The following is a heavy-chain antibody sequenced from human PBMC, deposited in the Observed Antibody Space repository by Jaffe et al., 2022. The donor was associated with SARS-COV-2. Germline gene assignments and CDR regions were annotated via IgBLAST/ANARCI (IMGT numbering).Heavy chain of an antibody. CDR3: TRDLYEAPTTTVTTEFDY. V-gene: IGHV3-49*03. D-gene: IGHD4-17*01. J-gene: IGHJ4*02. CDR2: IRSKAYGGTT. Sequence: EVQLVESGGGLVQPGRSLRLSCTASGFTFGDYAMSWFRQAPGKGLEWVGFIRSKAYGGTTEYAASVKGRFTISRDDSKSIAYLQMNSLKTEDTAVYYCTRDLYEAPTTTVTTEFDYWGQGTLVTVSS. CDR1: GFTFGDYA.